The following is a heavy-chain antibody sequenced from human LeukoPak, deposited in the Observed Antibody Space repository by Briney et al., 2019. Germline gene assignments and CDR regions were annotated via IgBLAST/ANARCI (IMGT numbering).Heavy chain of an antibody. Sequence: ETLSLTCAVYGGSFSGYYWTWIRQPPEKGLEWIGEINHSGSTNYNPSLKSRVTISVDTSKNQFSLKLSSVTAADTAMYYCARYQLLQYYYYGMDVWGQGTTVTVSS. D-gene: IGHD2-2*01. CDR2: INHSGST. V-gene: IGHV4-34*01. J-gene: IGHJ6*02. CDR3: ARYQLLQYYYYGMDV. CDR1: GGSFSGYY.